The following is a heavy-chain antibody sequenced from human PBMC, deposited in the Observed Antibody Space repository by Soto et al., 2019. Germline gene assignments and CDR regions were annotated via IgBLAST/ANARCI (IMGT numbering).Heavy chain of an antibody. Sequence: GGSLRLSCAASGFTISDYYMSWIRQAPGKGLEWVSYISSSGSTIYYADSVKGRFTISRDNAKNSLYLQMNSLRAEDTAVYYCARKYGSSYYYGSEPFDPWGQGTLVTVSS. J-gene: IGHJ5*02. CDR1: GFTISDYY. D-gene: IGHD3-10*01. CDR3: ARKYGSSYYYGSEPFDP. CDR2: ISSSGSTI. V-gene: IGHV3-11*01.